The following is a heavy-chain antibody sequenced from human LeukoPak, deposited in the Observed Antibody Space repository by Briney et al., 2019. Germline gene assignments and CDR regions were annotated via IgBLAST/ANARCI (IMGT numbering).Heavy chain of an antibody. V-gene: IGHV3-33*01. Sequence: GGSLRLSCAASGFTFSSYGIHWVRQAPGKGLEWGAVIWYDGSNKYYADSVKGRFTISRDNSKNTLYLQMNSLRAEDTAVYYCARVTGSGYQLPTYYYGMDVWGQGTTVTVSS. D-gene: IGHD2-2*01. J-gene: IGHJ6*02. CDR2: IWYDGSNK. CDR3: ARVTGSGYQLPTYYYGMDV. CDR1: GFTFSSYG.